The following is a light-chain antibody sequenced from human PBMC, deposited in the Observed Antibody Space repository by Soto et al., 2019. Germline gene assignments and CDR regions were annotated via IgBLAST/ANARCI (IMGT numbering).Light chain of an antibody. Sequence: QSALTQPASVSGSPGQSITISCTGTSSDVGSYNLVSWYQQHPGKAPKLMIYEGNERPSGVSNRFSGSKSGNTASLTISGLQADDEADYYCCSYAGSSTWVFGGGTQLTVL. CDR1: SSDVGSYNL. CDR2: EGN. CDR3: CSYAGSSTWV. V-gene: IGLV2-23*01. J-gene: IGLJ3*02.